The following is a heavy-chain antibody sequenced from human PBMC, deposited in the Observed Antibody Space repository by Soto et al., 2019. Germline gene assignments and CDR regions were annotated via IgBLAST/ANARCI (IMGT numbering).Heavy chain of an antibody. V-gene: IGHV3-30*18. CDR3: AKDGQKYSSRWFAYWFDY. J-gene: IGHJ4*02. CDR2: ISYDGSNK. Sequence: GGSLRLSCAASEFTFSSYGMHWVRQAPGKGLEWVAVISYDGSNKYYADSVKGRFTISRDNSKNTLYLQMNSLRAEDTAVYYCAKDGQKYSSRWFAYWFDYWGQGTLVTVSS. CDR1: EFTFSSYG. D-gene: IGHD6-13*01.